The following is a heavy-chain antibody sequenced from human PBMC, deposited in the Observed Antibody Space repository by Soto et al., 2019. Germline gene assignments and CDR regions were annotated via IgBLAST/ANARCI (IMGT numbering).Heavy chain of an antibody. D-gene: IGHD3-22*01. CDR2: IHYSGST. CDR3: ARQHGITMIVVVNLFGMDV. V-gene: IGHV4-59*08. Sequence: PSETLSLTCTVSGGSISSYYWSWIRQPPVKGLEWIGYIHYSGSTKYNPSLKSRVTISADTSKNQFSLKLSSVTAADTAVYYCARQHGITMIVVVNLFGMDVWGQGTTVTVSS. J-gene: IGHJ6*02. CDR1: GGSISSYY.